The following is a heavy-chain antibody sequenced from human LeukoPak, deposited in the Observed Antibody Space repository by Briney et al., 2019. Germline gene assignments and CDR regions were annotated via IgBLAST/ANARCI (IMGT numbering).Heavy chain of an antibody. Sequence: EASVNVSCTASGYTFTSYYMHWVRQAPGQGLEWMGIINPSGGSTSYAQKFQGRVTMTRDTSISTAYMELSRLRSDDTAVYYCARDQVDTAMVSLHYYYYGMDVWGQGTTVTVSS. CDR2: INPSGGST. CDR3: ARDQVDTAMVSLHYYYYGMDV. V-gene: IGHV1-46*01. D-gene: IGHD5-18*01. CDR1: GYTFTSYY. J-gene: IGHJ6*02.